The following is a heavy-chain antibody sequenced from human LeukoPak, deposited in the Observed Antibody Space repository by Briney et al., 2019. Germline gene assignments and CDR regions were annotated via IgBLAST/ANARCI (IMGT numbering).Heavy chain of an antibody. D-gene: IGHD1-26*01. J-gene: IGHJ6*03. V-gene: IGHV3-20*04. CDR1: GFTFDDYG. CDR3: ARVSLLSGYYYYYMDV. Sequence: GGSLRLSCAASGFTFDDYGMSWVRQAPGKGLEWVSGINWNGGSTGYADSVKGRFTISRDNAKNSLYLQMNSLRAEDTALYYCARVSLLSGYYYYYMDVWGKGTTVTVSS. CDR2: INWNGGST.